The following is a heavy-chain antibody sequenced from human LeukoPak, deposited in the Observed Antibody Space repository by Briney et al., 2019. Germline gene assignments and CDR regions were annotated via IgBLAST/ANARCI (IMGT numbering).Heavy chain of an antibody. Sequence: PGGSLRLSCAASGFTFSDYDMSWIRQAPGKGLEWVSNIGRRGNIMNHAASVKGRLTISRDNIKNSLYLQMNNLKTEDTAVYYCARDGGSADQTGGNWFDPWGQGTLVTVSS. CDR2: IGRRGNIM. J-gene: IGHJ5*02. D-gene: IGHD1-14*01. V-gene: IGHV3-11*01. CDR3: ARDGGSADQTGGNWFDP. CDR1: GFTFSDYD.